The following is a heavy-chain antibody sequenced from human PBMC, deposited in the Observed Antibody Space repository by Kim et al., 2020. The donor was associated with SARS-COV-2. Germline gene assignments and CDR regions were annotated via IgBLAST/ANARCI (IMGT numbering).Heavy chain of an antibody. CDR3: ARGLFQGRWRDAFDI. V-gene: IGHV4-34*01. Sequence: SETLSLTCAVYGGSFSGYYWSWIRQPPGKGLEWIGEINHSGSTNYNPSLKSRVTISVDTSKNQFSLKLSSVTAADTAVYYCARGLFQGRWRDAFDIWGQGTMVTVSS. D-gene: IGHD3-10*01. J-gene: IGHJ3*02. CDR1: GGSFSGYY. CDR2: INHSGST.